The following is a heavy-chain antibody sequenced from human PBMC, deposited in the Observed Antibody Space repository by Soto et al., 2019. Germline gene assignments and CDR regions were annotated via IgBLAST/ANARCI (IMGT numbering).Heavy chain of an antibody. V-gene: IGHV3-53*01. Sequence: GGSLRLSCAASGFTVSSNYMSWVRQAPGKGLEWVSVIYSGGSTYYADSVKGRFTISRDNSKNTLYLQMNSLRAEDTAVYYCASAPGDHYYYYGMDVWGQGTTVTVSS. CDR3: ASAPGDHYYYYGMDV. CDR1: GFTVSSNY. D-gene: IGHD3-10*01. J-gene: IGHJ6*02. CDR2: IYSGGST.